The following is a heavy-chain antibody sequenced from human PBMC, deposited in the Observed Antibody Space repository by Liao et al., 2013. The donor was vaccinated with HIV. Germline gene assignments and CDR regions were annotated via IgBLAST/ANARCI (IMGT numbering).Heavy chain of an antibody. J-gene: IGHJ3*02. CDR3: ARGGGGFDI. V-gene: IGHV4-4*07. CDR2: IDGGGST. CDR1: RGSISSYH. Sequence: QVQLQESGPGLVKPSGILSLTCSVSRGSISSYHWSWIRQPAGKGLEWIGRIDGGGSTNYNPLFVRRVTLSIDTSKNQFSLSVNSVTAADTAVYYCARGGGGFDIWGEGKWSSSLQ.